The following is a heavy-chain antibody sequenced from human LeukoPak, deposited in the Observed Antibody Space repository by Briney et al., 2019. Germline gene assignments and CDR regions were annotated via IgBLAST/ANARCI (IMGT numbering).Heavy chain of an antibody. CDR3: TRLFAGNWFDP. Sequence: GGSLRLSCATSGFTFSGSAMHWVRQASGKGLEWVGRIRSKSNGYATAYAASVKGRFTISRDDSQNTAYLQMNSLKTEDTAVYYCTRLFAGNWFDPWGQGTLVTVSS. J-gene: IGHJ5*02. CDR1: GFTFSGSA. CDR2: IRSKSNGYAT. V-gene: IGHV3-73*01.